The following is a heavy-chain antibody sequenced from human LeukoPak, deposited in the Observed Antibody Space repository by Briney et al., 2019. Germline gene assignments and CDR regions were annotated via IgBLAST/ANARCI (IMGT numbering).Heavy chain of an antibody. CDR1: GFTFDDYA. CDR2: IKSDGSN. V-gene: IGHV3-74*01. CDR3: ARGAYGYYYMDV. D-gene: IGHD4-17*01. J-gene: IGHJ6*03. Sequence: GGSLRLSCAASGFTFDDYAMHWVRQAPGKGLEWVSGIKSDGSNYYADSVKGRFTISRDNAKNTLYLEMNSLRAEDTAMYYCARGAYGYYYMDVWGKGTTVTVSS.